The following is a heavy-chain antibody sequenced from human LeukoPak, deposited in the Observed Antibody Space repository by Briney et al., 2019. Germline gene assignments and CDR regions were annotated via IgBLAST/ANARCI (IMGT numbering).Heavy chain of an antibody. CDR3: AREPEAAAGTWIDY. J-gene: IGHJ4*02. CDR2: IIPIFGTA. CDR1: GGTFISYA. V-gene: IGHV1-69*13. D-gene: IGHD6-13*01. Sequence: GASVKVSCKASGGTFISYAISWVRQAPGQGLEWMGGIIPIFGTANYAQKFQGRVTITADESTSTAYMELSSLRSEDTAVYYCAREPEAAAGTWIDYWGQGTLVTVSS.